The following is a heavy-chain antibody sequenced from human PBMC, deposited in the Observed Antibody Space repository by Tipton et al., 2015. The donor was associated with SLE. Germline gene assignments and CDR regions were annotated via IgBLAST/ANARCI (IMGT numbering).Heavy chain of an antibody. CDR2: IRSKANSYAT. CDR1: GFTFSGSA. V-gene: IGHV3-73*01. CDR3: TRDSPGDDAFDI. D-gene: IGHD3-16*01. J-gene: IGHJ3*02. Sequence: SLRLSCAASGFTFSGSAMHWVRQASGKGLEWVGRIRSKANSYATAYAASVKGRFTISRDDSKNTAYLQMNSLKTGDTAVYYCTRDSPGDDAFDIWGQGTMVAVSS.